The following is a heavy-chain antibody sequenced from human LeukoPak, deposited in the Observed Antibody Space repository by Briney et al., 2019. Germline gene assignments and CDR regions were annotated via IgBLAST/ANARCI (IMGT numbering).Heavy chain of an antibody. V-gene: IGHV4/OR15-8*02. Sequence: PSETLSLTCGVSGGSIRSTNWWSWVRQPPGQGLEWIGEISLSGQTNFNPSLNGRVTMSLDESRNQLSLKLTSVTAADTAIYYCSRESGAFCPFGYWGQGTLVTVPS. CDR3: SRESGAFCPFGY. CDR1: GGSIRSTNW. D-gene: IGHD1-26*01. J-gene: IGHJ4*02. CDR2: ISLSGQT.